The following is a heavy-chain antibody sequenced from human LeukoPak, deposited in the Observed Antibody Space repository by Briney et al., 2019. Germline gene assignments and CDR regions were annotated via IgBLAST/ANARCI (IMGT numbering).Heavy chain of an antibody. CDR3: ARGITGTTPCDY. D-gene: IGHD1-7*01. J-gene: IGHJ4*02. V-gene: IGHV3-21*01. CDR2: ISSSSSYI. Sequence: GGSLRLSCAASGFTFSSYSMNWVRQAPGKGLEWVSSISSSSSYIYYADSVKGRFTISRDNAKNSLYLQMNSLRAEDTAVYYCARGITGTTPCDYWGQGTLVTVSS. CDR1: GFTFSSYS.